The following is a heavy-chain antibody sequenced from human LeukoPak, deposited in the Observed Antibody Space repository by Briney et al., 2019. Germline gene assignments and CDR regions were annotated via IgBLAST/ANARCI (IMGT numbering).Heavy chain of an antibody. Sequence: MSSETLSLTCTVSSGSVNSYYWSWIRQPPGKGLEWIGYIYYSGSTNYNPSLKSRVTISVDTSKNQFSLKLSSVTAADTAVYYCARVPAAPRLYMDVWGRGTTVIVSS. D-gene: IGHD2-2*01. CDR3: ARVPAAPRLYMDV. CDR1: SGSVNSYY. CDR2: IYYSGST. V-gene: IGHV4-59*02. J-gene: IGHJ6*02.